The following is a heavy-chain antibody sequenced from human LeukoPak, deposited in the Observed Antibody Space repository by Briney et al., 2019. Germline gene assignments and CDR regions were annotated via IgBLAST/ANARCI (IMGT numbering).Heavy chain of an antibody. CDR1: GFTFSSYG. Sequence: PGGSLRLSCAASGFTFSSYGMHWVRQAPGKGLEWVAFIRYDGSNKYYADSVKGRFTISRDNSKNTLYLQMNSLRAEDTAVYYCAKDLTTLAAAGAPFDYWGQGTLVTVSS. J-gene: IGHJ4*02. CDR2: IRYDGSNK. D-gene: IGHD6-13*01. CDR3: AKDLTTLAAAGAPFDY. V-gene: IGHV3-30*02.